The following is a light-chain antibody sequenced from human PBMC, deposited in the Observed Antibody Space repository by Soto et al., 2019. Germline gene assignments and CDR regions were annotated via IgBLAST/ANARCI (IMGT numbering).Light chain of an antibody. CDR1: QTISSW. J-gene: IGKJ5*01. Sequence: DIQMTQAPSTLSGSLGDRLTITCRASQTISSWLAWYQQKPGKAPKLLIYAASTLQSGVPSRFSGSGSGTEFTLTISSLQSEDFAVYYCQQYNNWPPITFGQGTRLEIK. CDR2: AAS. V-gene: IGKV1-5*01. CDR3: QQYNNWPPIT.